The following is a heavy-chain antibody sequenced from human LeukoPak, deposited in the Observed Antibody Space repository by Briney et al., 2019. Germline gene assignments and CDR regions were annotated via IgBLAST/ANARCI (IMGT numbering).Heavy chain of an antibody. Sequence: SVKVSCKASGGTFSSYAISWVRQAPGQGLEWMGRIIPIFGIANYAQKFQGRVTITADKSTSTAYMELSSLRSEDTAVYYCARGARIAVAGTDYYYGMDVWGQGTTVTASS. CDR3: ARGARIAVAGTDYYYGMDV. V-gene: IGHV1-69*04. J-gene: IGHJ6*02. D-gene: IGHD6-19*01. CDR2: IIPIFGIA. CDR1: GGTFSSYA.